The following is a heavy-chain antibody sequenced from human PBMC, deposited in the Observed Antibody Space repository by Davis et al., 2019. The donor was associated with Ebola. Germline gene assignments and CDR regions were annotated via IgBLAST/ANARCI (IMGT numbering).Heavy chain of an antibody. J-gene: IGHJ6*02. Sequence: HTGGSLRLSCAASGFTFSNAWMNWVRQAPGKGLVWVSRINSDGSSTSYADSVKGRFTISRDNAKNTLYLQMNSLRAEDTAVYYCARGGFLEWLLVYYGMDVWGQGTTVTVSS. CDR2: INSDGSST. CDR3: ARGGFLEWLLVYYGMDV. V-gene: IGHV3-74*01. CDR1: GFTFSNAW. D-gene: IGHD3-3*01.